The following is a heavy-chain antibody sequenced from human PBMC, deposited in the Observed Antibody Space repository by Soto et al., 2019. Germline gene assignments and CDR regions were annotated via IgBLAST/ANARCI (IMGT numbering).Heavy chain of an antibody. CDR2: ISDFGYNS. D-gene: IGHD1-1*01. J-gene: IGHJ4*02. CDR1: GFTFRDFG. Sequence: EVQLLESGGGLVQPEGSLRLSCATSGFTFRDFGMSWVRQGPGKGLEWVSSISDFGYNSFYADSVKGRFAISRDKSQNPLSLEMHSLGVEDMGIYYSVKARPRNFYGPDHRGQGAQVTVSS. V-gene: IGHV3-23*01. CDR3: VKARPRNFYGPDH.